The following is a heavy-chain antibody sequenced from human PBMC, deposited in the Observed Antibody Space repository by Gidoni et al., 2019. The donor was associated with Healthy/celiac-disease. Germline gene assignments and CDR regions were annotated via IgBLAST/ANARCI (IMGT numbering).Heavy chain of an antibody. D-gene: IGHD1-26*01. CDR1: GYSISSGYY. CDR3: ARGLGVSGSYADY. CDR2: IYHSGST. V-gene: IGHV4-38-2*01. J-gene: IGHJ4*02. Sequence: QVQLQESGPGLVKPSETLSLTCAVSGYSISSGYYWGWIRQPPGKGLEWIGSIYHSGSTYYNPSLKRRVTISVDTSKNQFSLKLSSVTAADTAVYYCARGLGVSGSYADYWGQGTLVTVSS.